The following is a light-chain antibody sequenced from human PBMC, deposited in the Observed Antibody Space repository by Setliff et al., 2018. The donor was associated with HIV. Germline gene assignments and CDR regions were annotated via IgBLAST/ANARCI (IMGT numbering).Light chain of an antibody. CDR3: SSFAGSSSWV. V-gene: IGLV2-8*01. CDR1: SSDVGGYNY. J-gene: IGLJ3*02. Sequence: QSALTQPPSASGSPGQSVTISCTGTSSDVGGYNYVSWYQQYPDKAPKLMIYEVNKRPSGVPDRFSASKSDNTASLTVSGLQADGEADYYCSSFAGSSSWVFGGGTKVTVL. CDR2: EVN.